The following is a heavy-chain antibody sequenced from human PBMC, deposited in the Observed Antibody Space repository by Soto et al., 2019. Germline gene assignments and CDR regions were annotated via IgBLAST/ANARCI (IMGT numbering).Heavy chain of an antibody. CDR1: GGSISSGGYY. V-gene: IGHV4-31*03. J-gene: IGHJ5*02. CDR3: ARAGWVWLYSRSQDKWYEP. D-gene: IGHD6-6*01. Sequence: SETLSLTCTVSGGSISSGGYYWSWIRQHPGKGLEWIGYIYYSGSTYYSPSLKSRVTISVDTSKNQFSLKLSSVTAADTAVYYCARAGWVWLYSRSQDKWYEPCGQAPLVTVSS. CDR2: IYYSGST.